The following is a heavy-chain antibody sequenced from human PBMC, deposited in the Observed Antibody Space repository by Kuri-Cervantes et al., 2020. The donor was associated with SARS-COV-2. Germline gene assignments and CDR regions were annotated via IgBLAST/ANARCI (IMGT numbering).Heavy chain of an antibody. D-gene: IGHD6-19*01. Sequence: GESLKISCAASGFTSSSYAMSWVRQAPGKGLEWVSAISGSGGSTYYADSVKGRFTISRDNSKNTLYLQMNSLRAEDTAVYYCAKGHNSGWHKPPIDYWGQGALVTVSS. J-gene: IGHJ4*02. CDR1: GFTSSSYA. CDR3: AKGHNSGWHKPPIDY. V-gene: IGHV3-23*01. CDR2: ISGSGGST.